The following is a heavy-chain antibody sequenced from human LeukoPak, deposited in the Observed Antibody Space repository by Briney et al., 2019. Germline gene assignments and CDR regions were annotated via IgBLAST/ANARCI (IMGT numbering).Heavy chain of an antibody. CDR1: GGSISSSSYY. V-gene: IGHV4-39*07. J-gene: IGHJ4*02. CDR2: IYYSGST. Sequence: SETLSLTCTVSGGSISSSSYYWGWIRQPPGKGLEWIGSIYYSGSTYYNPSLKSRVTISVDTSKNQFSLKLSSVTAADTAVYHCARDLWFGELTGSTWGQGTLVTVSS. D-gene: IGHD3-10*01. CDR3: ARDLWFGELTGST.